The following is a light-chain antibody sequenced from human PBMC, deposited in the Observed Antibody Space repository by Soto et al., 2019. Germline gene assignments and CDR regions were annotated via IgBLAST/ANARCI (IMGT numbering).Light chain of an antibody. CDR2: DAS. Sequence: DIVLTQFPATLSLSPGERATLSCRASQSINTYLAWYQQKPGQPPRLLISDASNRATGTPARFSGSGSGTNFTLTISSLEAEDFAVYYCQQRSDWPPLTFVGGTKVEIK. CDR3: QQRSDWPPLT. CDR1: QSINTY. V-gene: IGKV3-11*01. J-gene: IGKJ4*01.